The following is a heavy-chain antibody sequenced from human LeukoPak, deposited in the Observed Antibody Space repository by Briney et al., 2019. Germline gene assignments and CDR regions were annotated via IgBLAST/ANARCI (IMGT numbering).Heavy chain of an antibody. D-gene: IGHD3-22*01. CDR2: IYHSGST. V-gene: IGHV4-4*02. J-gene: IGHJ3*02. Sequence: PSGTLSLTCAVSGGSISSSNWWSWVRQPPGKGLEWIGEIYHSGSTNYNPSLKSRVTISVDKSKNQFSLKLSSVTAADTAVYYCARGVPLSSGPEAFDIWGQGTMVTVSS. CDR3: ARGVPLSSGPEAFDI. CDR1: GGSISSSNW.